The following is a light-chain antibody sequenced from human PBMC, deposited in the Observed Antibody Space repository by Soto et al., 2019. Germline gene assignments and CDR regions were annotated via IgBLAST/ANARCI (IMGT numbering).Light chain of an antibody. CDR2: QVT. CDR3: SSYTDSSNSV. J-gene: IGLJ1*01. V-gene: IGLV2-14*01. CDR1: SRDLAIYNY. Sequence: QSVLTQPASVSGSPGQSITISCTGTSRDLAIYNYVSWYQQQPGKAPKLMSYQVTNQPSGDSNRFSGSRSGNTASLTISGLQAEDEADYYCSSYTDSSNSVFGTGTKVTV.